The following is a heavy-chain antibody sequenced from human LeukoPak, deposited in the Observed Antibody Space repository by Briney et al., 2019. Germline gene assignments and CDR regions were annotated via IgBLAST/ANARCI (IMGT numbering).Heavy chain of an antibody. CDR2: IDPSDSYT. J-gene: IGHJ4*02. V-gene: IGHV5-10-1*01. CDR3: ATLYGDYVYDY. CDR1: GYSFTSYW. D-gene: IGHD4-17*01. Sequence: GESLRISCKGSGYSFTSYWISWVRQMPGKALEWMGRIDPSDSYTYYSPSFQGHVTLTADKSISTAYLQWSSLKASDTAMYYCATLYGDYVYDYWGQGTLVTVSS.